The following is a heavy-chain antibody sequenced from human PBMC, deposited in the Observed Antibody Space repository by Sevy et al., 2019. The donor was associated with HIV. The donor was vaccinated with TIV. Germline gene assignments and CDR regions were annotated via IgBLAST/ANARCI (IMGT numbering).Heavy chain of an antibody. CDR3: ANRAGPIFDN. Sequence: GGSLRLSCVVSGFTFSNYYMSWVRQAPGKGMEWVSVISDSGGYTSYTHSVKGRFTISRDNSKNTLYLQMNSLRVEDTAIYYCANRAGPIFDNWGQGTLVTVSS. CDR1: GFTFSNYY. V-gene: IGHV3-23*01. CDR2: ISDSGGYT. D-gene: IGHD6-19*01. J-gene: IGHJ4*02.